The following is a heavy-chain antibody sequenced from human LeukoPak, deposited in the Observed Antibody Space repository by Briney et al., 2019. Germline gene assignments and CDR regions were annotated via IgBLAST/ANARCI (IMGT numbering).Heavy chain of an antibody. CDR3: ARSHCSGGSCYRSFDY. CDR1: EFTFSSYA. D-gene: IGHD2-15*01. CDR2: ISSSSSYI. J-gene: IGHJ4*02. Sequence: GGSLRLSCAASEFTFSSYAMSWVRQAPGKGLEWVSSISSSSSYIYYADSVRGRFTISRDNAKNSLYLQMNSLRAEDTAVYYCARSHCSGGSCYRSFDYWGQGTLVTVSS. V-gene: IGHV3-21*01.